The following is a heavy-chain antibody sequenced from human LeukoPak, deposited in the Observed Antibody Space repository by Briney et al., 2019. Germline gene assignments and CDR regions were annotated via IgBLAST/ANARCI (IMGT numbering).Heavy chain of an antibody. Sequence: PSETLSFTCTVSGVSVSSQYWSWIRQPPGKGLEWIGYIYYSGSTNYNPSLKTRVTISVDTSKNQFSLKLSSVTAADTAVYYCARGNPLSSRYYHFDYWGQGTLVTVSS. D-gene: IGHD2/OR15-2a*01. J-gene: IGHJ4*02. CDR3: ARGNPLSSRYYHFDY. CDR2: IYYSGST. CDR1: GVSVSSQY. V-gene: IGHV4-59*02.